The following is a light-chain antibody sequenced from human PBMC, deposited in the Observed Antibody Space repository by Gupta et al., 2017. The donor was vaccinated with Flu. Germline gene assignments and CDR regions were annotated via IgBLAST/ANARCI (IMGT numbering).Light chain of an antibody. CDR1: QSVRKNY. V-gene: IGKV3-20*01. CDR2: GAS. J-gene: IGKJ3*01. Sequence: EVASPQSPGPLPLSPGERATLSCRATQSVRKNYLAWYQQKPGQAPRLLINGASSRATGIPDRFSGSGSGTDFTLTISRLEPEDFAVYYCQQYGSSPFTFGPGTKVDIK. CDR3: QQYGSSPFT.